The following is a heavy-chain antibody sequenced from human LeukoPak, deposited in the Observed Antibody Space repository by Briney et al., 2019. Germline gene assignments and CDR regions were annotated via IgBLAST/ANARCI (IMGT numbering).Heavy chain of an antibody. Sequence: ASVKVSCKASGYTFTGYYMHWVRQASGQGLEWMGRINPNSGGTNYAQKFQGRVTMTRDTSISTAYMELSRLRSDDTAVYYCARYYGSGSYRADYWGQGTLVTVSS. CDR3: ARYYGSGSYRADY. V-gene: IGHV1-2*06. D-gene: IGHD3-10*01. CDR1: GYTFTGYY. J-gene: IGHJ4*02. CDR2: INPNSGGT.